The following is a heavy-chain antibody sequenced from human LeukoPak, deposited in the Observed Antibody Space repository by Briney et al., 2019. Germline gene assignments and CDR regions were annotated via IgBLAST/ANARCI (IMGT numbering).Heavy chain of an antibody. V-gene: IGHV3-9*01. CDR2: ISWNSGFI. CDR3: AKDISPTAMVVVGLDY. J-gene: IGHJ4*02. CDR1: GFTFDDYA. D-gene: IGHD5-18*01. Sequence: HPGGSLRLSCAASGFTFDDYAIHWVRQAPGKGPEWVSGISWNSGFIGYADSVKGRFTISRDNAKNSLYLQMNSLRAEDTALYYCAKDISPTAMVVVGLDYWGQGTLVTVSS.